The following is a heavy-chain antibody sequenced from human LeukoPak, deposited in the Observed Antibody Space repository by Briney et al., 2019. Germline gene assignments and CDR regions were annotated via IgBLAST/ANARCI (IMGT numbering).Heavy chain of an antibody. CDR3: AKEDCGGDCYPDY. CDR1: GFTFSSYS. D-gene: IGHD2-21*02. CDR2: ISSSSSYI. J-gene: IGHJ4*02. Sequence: GGSLRLSCAASGFTFSSYSMNWVRQAPGKGLEWVSSISSSSSYIYYADSVKGRFTISRDNAKNSLYLQMNSLRAEDTAVYYCAKEDCGGDCYPDYWGQGTLVTVSS. V-gene: IGHV3-21*04.